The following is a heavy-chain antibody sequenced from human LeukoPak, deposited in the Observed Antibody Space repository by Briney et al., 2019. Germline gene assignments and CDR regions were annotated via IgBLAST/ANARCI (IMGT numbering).Heavy chain of an antibody. CDR2: IWYDGSNK. CDR1: GFTFSSYG. J-gene: IGHJ4*02. CDR3: AREGYGDYVLDY. D-gene: IGHD4-17*01. V-gene: IGHV3-33*08. Sequence: PGRSLRLSCAASGFTFSSYGVHWVRQAPGKGLEWVAVIWYDGSNKYYADSVKGRFTISRDNSKNTLYLQMNSLRAEDTAVYYCAREGYGDYVLDYWGQGTLVTVSS.